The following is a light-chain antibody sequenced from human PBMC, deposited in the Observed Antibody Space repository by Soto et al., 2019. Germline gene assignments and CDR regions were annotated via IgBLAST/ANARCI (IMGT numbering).Light chain of an antibody. CDR3: GTWDSSMSVYV. Sequence: QSVLTRPPSVSAAPGQKVTISCSGSSSNIGNNYVSWYQQLPGTAPKLVIYDNNKRPSGIPDRFSGSKSGTSATLGITGLQTGDEADYYCGTWDSSMSVYVFGTGTKVTVL. J-gene: IGLJ1*01. CDR1: SSNIGNNY. V-gene: IGLV1-51*01. CDR2: DNN.